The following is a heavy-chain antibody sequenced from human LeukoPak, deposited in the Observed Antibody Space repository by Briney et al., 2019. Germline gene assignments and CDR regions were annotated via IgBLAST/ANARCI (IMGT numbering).Heavy chain of an antibody. CDR2: ISGSGGST. D-gene: IGHD3-22*01. CDR3: AISGYYFFYYYYGMDV. V-gene: IGHV3-23*01. J-gene: IGHJ6*02. Sequence: PGGSLRLSCAASGFTFSSYAMSWVRQAPGKGLEWVSAISGSGGSTYYADSVKGRFTISRDNSKNTLYLQMNSLRAEDTAVYYCAISGYYFFYYYYGMDVWGQGTTVTVSS. CDR1: GFTFSSYA.